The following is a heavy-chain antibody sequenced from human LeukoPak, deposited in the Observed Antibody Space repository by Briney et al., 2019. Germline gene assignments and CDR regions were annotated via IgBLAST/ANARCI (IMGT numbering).Heavy chain of an antibody. CDR2: ISGSGGST. CDR3: AKVLERDYGGNLLIEPDY. V-gene: IGHV3-23*01. J-gene: IGHJ4*02. D-gene: IGHD4-23*01. Sequence: GGSLRLSCAASGFTFSSYGMHWVRQAPGKGLEWVSAISGSGGSTYYADSVKGRFTISRDNSKNTLYLQMNSLRAEDTAVYYCAKVLERDYGGNLLIEPDYWGQGTLVTVSS. CDR1: GFTFSSYG.